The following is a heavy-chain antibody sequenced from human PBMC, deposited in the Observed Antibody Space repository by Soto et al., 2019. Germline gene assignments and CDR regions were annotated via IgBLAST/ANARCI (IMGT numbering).Heavy chain of an antibody. Sequence: AAGCTIVNYWMSWVRQAPGKGLEWVSSISSSSSYIYYADSVKGRFTISRDNAKNSLYLQMNSLRAEDTVVYYCARDSDSSGHYFWGQAPLVTV. CDR3: ARDSDSSGHYF. CDR2: ISSSSSYI. J-gene: IGHJ4*02. CDR1: GCTIVNYW. D-gene: IGHD3-22*01. V-gene: IGHV3-21*01.